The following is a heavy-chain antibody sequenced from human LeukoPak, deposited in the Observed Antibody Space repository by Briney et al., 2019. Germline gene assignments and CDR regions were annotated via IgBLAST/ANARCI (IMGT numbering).Heavy chain of an antibody. Sequence: ASVKVSCKASGYTFTSYDINWVRQAPGQGLEWMGWISAYNGNTNYAQKLQGRVTMTTDTSTSTAYMELRSLRSDDTAVYYCARIPAVGWLYQPDFDYWGQGTLVTVSS. J-gene: IGHJ4*02. CDR2: ISAYNGNT. CDR1: GYTFTSYD. D-gene: IGHD2-15*01. CDR3: ARIPAVGWLYQPDFDY. V-gene: IGHV1-18*01.